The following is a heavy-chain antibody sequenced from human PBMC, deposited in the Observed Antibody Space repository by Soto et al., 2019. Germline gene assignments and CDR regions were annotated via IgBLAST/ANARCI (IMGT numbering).Heavy chain of an antibody. J-gene: IGHJ6*02. V-gene: IGHV1-8*01. CDR3: ARERTGTTSMDV. CDR1: GYTFTSYD. D-gene: IGHD1-1*01. Sequence: QVQLVQSGAVVKKPGASVKVSCKASGYTFTSYDINWVRQATGQGLEWMGWMNPNSGNTGYAQKFQGRVTMTRNTSISTAYMELSSLRSEDTAVYYYARERTGTTSMDVWGQGTTVTVSS. CDR2: MNPNSGNT.